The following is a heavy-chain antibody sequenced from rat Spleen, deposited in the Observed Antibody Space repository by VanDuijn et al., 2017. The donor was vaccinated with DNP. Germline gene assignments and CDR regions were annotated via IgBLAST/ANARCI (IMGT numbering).Heavy chain of an antibody. V-gene: IGHV4-2*01. Sequence: EVKLVESGGGLVQPGRSLKLSCAASGFNFNDYWMGWVRQAPGKGLKWIGEINQDGITMNYIPSLKDKFIISRDNAQNTLYLQMSKLGSEDTAIYYCSRAQFTRVLDYWGQGVMVTVSS. CDR2: INQDGITM. J-gene: IGHJ2*01. D-gene: IGHD1-4*01. CDR1: GFNFNDYW. CDR3: SRAQFTRVLDY.